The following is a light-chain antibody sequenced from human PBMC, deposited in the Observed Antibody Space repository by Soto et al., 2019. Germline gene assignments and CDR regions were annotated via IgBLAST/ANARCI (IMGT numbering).Light chain of an antibody. V-gene: IGKV1-5*03. CDR1: QSISNW. J-gene: IGKJ1*01. CDR2: KAS. CDR3: QQFNSFMWT. Sequence: DIQMTQSPSTLSASVGDRVTITCRASQSISNWLAWYQQKPGKAPKLVIYKASTLESGVPLRFSGSGSGTEFTLTISSLQPDDFATYYCQQFNSFMWTFGQGTKVEIK.